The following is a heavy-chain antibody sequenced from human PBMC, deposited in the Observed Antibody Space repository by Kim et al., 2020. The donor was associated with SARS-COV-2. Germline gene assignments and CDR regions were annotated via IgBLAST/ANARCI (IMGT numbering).Heavy chain of an antibody. CDR2: IYYSGSN. CDR1: GGSISSSSYY. V-gene: IGHV4-39*07. D-gene: IGHD3-3*01. J-gene: IGHJ5*02. Sequence: SETLSLTCTVSGGSISSSSYYWGWIRQPPGKGLEWIGSIYYSGSNYYNPSLKSRVTISVDTSKNQFSLKLSSVTAADTAVYYCASNNEGTYYDFWSGYYNWFDPCGQGTLVTVSS. CDR3: ASNNEGTYYDFWSGYYNWFDP.